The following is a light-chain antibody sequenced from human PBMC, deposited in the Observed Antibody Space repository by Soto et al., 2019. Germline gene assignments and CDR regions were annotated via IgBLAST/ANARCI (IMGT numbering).Light chain of an antibody. CDR1: SSDVGGYNY. Sequence: QSALTQPASVSGSPGQSITISCTGTSSDVGGYNYVSWYQQHPDKAPKLMIYDVSNRPSGVSNRFSGSKSGNTASLTISGLQAEDEADYYCSSYTSSSTLWVFGTGTKVTVL. CDR2: DVS. V-gene: IGLV2-14*01. J-gene: IGLJ1*01. CDR3: SSYTSSSTLWV.